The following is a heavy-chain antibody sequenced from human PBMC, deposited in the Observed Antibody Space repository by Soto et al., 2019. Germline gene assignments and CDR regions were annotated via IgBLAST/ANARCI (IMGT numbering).Heavy chain of an antibody. J-gene: IGHJ5*02. V-gene: IGHV4-39*01. D-gene: IGHD6-13*01. CDR1: GGSISSSSYY. CDR2: IYYSGST. Sequence: SETLSLTCTVSGGSISSSSYYWGWIRQPSGKGLEWIGSIYYSGSTYYNPSLKSRVTISVDTSKSQFSLKLSSVTAADTAVYYCARRDIAAAGTGDNWFDPWGQGTLVTVSS. CDR3: ARRDIAAAGTGDNWFDP.